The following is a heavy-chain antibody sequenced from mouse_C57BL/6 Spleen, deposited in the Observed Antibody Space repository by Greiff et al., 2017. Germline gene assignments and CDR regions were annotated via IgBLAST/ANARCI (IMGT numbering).Heavy chain of an antibody. V-gene: IGHV5-17*01. CDR3: ARNSYYAMDY. CDR1: GFTFSDYG. CDR2: ISSGSSTI. Sequence: EVKLMESGGGLVKPGGSLKLSCAASGFTFSDYGMHWVRQAPEKGLEWVAYISSGSSTIYYADTGKGRFTISRDNAKNTLFLQMTSLRSENTAMYYCARNSYYAMDYWGQGTSVTVSS. J-gene: IGHJ4*01.